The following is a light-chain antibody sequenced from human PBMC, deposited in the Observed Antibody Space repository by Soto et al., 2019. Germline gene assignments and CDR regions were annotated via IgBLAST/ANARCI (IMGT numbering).Light chain of an antibody. CDR3: QQYSNWPLLS. Sequence: VLPQSPATLSVSPGAGATLSCRASQSVGSNLAWYQQKPGQTPRVLIYGASTRAIGIPARFSGSGFGTEFTLTISSLQSEDFVVYYCQQYSNWPLLSFGGGTKVDI. CDR1: QSVGSN. CDR2: GAS. J-gene: IGKJ4*01. V-gene: IGKV3-15*01.